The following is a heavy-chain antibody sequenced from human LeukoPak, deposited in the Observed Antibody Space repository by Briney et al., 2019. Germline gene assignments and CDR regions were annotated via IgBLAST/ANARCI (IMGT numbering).Heavy chain of an antibody. V-gene: IGHV4-59*02. Sequence: PSETLSLTCTVSGGSVSSYYWNWIRRPPGKGLEWIGYIFYSGSTNYNPSLKSRVTISVDTSKNQFSLKLSSVTAADTAVYYCARGRPIDYWGQGTLVTVSS. J-gene: IGHJ4*02. CDR3: ARGRPIDY. CDR2: IFYSGST. CDR1: GGSVSSYY.